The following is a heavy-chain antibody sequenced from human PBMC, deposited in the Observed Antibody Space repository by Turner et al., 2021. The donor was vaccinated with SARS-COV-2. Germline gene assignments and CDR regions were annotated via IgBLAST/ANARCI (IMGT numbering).Heavy chain of an antibody. CDR1: GFTFTGYY. V-gene: IGHV1-2*02. CDR3: ARDVGYTDMEY. J-gene: IGHJ4*02. D-gene: IGHD5-18*01. Sequence: QVQLVQSGAEVKKPGASVKVSCKASGFTFTGYYMHWVRQAPGQGLEWMGWINPNNGGTNCAQKFQGRVTMTRDTSISTAYMELSRLRSDDTAVYYCARDVGYTDMEYWGQGTLVTVSS. CDR2: INPNNGGT.